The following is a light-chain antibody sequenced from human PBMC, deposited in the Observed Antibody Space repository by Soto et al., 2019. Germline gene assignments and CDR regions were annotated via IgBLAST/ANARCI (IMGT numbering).Light chain of an antibody. Sequence: EIALTQSPGTLSLSPGERATLSCRASQNINSAYLAWYQQKPGKAPRLLIYVASSGATGIAERFSGSVSGSDFSLTISILEPEDFAVYYGQQYGSLPVTFGGGT. J-gene: IGKJ4*01. V-gene: IGKV3-20*01. CDR2: VAS. CDR1: QNINSAY. CDR3: QQYGSLPVT.